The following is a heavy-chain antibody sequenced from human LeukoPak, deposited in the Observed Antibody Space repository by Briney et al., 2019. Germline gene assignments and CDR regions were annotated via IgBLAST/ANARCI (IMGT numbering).Heavy chain of an antibody. V-gene: IGHV3-30*02. CDR2: IRYDGSNK. Sequence: GGSLRLSCAASGFTFISYGMHWVRQAPGKGLEWVAFIRYDGSNKYYADSVKGRFTISRDNSKNTLYLQMNSLRAEDTAVYYCAKESITMIVVEAFDIWGQGTMVTVSS. CDR1: GFTFISYG. CDR3: AKESITMIVVEAFDI. J-gene: IGHJ3*02. D-gene: IGHD3-22*01.